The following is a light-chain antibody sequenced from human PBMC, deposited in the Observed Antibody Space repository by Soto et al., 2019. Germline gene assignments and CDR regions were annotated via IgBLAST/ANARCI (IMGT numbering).Light chain of an antibody. CDR3: QQAYGAPPT. V-gene: IGKV1-5*01. CDR2: DAS. J-gene: IGKJ1*01. Sequence: DIQMTQSRSTLSASVGDRVTITCRASQSLNNYLAWYQQKPGKAPKLLIYDASTLERGVPSRFSGTGSGTEFTLTISSLQPEDFATYYCQQAYGAPPTFGQGTKVDIK. CDR1: QSLNNY.